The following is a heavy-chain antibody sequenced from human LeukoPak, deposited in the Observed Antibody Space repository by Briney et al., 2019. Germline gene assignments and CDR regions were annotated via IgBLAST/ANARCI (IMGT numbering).Heavy chain of an antibody. J-gene: IGHJ4*02. CDR3: ARVSAAGTGPDS. D-gene: IGHD6-13*01. CDR1: GGSISSSSYY. V-gene: IGHV4-61*05. CDR2: MSNSGHT. Sequence: SETLSLTCTVSGGSISSSSYYWGWIRQPPGKGLEWIGFMSNSGHTDSTPSLKSRVTISLDTSKNQFSLKLNSVTAADTAVYYCARVSAAGTGPDSWGQGTLVTVSS.